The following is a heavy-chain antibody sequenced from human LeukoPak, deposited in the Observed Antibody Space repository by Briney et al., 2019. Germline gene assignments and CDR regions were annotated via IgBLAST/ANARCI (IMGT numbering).Heavy chain of an antibody. CDR1: GYTFTSYG. CDR2: ISAYNGNT. D-gene: IGHD3-3*01. Sequence: GASVKVSCKASGYTFTSYGISWVRQAPGQGLEWMGWISAYNGNTNYAQKLQGRVTITTDTSTSTAYMELRSLRSDDTAVYYCARDTYYDFWSGYPLDAFDIWGQGTMVTVSS. J-gene: IGHJ3*02. V-gene: IGHV1-18*01. CDR3: ARDTYYDFWSGYPLDAFDI.